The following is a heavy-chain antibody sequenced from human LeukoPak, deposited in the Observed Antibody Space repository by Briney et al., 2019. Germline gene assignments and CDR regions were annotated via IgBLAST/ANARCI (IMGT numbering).Heavy chain of an antibody. J-gene: IGHJ4*02. CDR3: ACAKEIRGGFLDY. CDR2: ISGDGGTT. V-gene: IGHV3-43*02. Sequence: GGALRLLWAASGFTLDEYAMHWVRQAPRKGLEGVALISGDGGTTDYADSVRGRFTISRDNSKNSLYLQMNSLRTEDTALYYCACAKEIRGGFLDYWGQGTLVTVSS. D-gene: IGHD3-10*01. CDR1: GFTLDEYA.